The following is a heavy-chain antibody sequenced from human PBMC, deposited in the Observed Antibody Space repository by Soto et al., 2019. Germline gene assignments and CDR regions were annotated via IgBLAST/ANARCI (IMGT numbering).Heavy chain of an antibody. CDR2: IRGSTYGGTT. J-gene: IGHJ6*02. Sequence: GGSLRLSCTFSGFTSDDYDYALTWVRQAPGKGLQWLGLIRGSTYGGTTEYAASVKGRFTISRDDSTGITYLQMNSLKTEDTAAYYCSIDGYFYGLDVWAHGTRVTVYS. CDR1: GFTSDDYDYA. V-gene: IGHV3-49*04. CDR3: SIDGYFYGLDV.